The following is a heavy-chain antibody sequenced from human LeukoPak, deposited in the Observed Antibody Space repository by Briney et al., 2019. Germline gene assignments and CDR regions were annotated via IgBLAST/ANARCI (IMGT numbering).Heavy chain of an antibody. CDR2: IYPGDSDT. J-gene: IGHJ5*02. Sequence: GESLKISCKGSGYSFTSYWIGWVRQMPGKGLEWMGIIYPGDSDTRYSPSFQGQVTISADKSISTAYLQWSSLKASDTAMYYCARPRGGAGRYYEPFDPWGQGTLVTVSS. CDR3: ARPRGGAGRYYEPFDP. V-gene: IGHV5-51*01. CDR1: GYSFTSYW. D-gene: IGHD3-10*01.